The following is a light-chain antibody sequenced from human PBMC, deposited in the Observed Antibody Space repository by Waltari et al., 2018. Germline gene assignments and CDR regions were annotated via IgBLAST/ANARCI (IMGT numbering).Light chain of an antibody. Sequence: QSALTQPPSASGSPEQSVTISCTGTSSDVGRYDFVSWYQQHPGRAPKLIIFDVTKRPPGVPDRFSGSKSATTASLTVSGLQAEDEADYYCSSYTGRTVIFGGGTKLTVL. CDR2: DVT. CDR1: SSDVGRYDF. CDR3: SSYTGRTVI. V-gene: IGLV2-8*01. J-gene: IGLJ2*01.